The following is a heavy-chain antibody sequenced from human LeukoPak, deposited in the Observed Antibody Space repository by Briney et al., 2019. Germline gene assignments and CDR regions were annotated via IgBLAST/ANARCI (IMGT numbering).Heavy chain of an antibody. CDR2: IWYDGSNK. D-gene: IGHD6-19*01. Sequence: GGSLRLSCAASGFTFSSYGMHWVRQAPGKGLEWVAVIWYDGSNKYYADSVKGRFTISRDNSKNTLYLQMNSLRAEDTAVYYCARLGIYSSGWYRGYYFDYWGQGTLVTVSS. J-gene: IGHJ4*02. CDR1: GFTFSSYG. CDR3: ARLGIYSSGWYRGYYFDY. V-gene: IGHV3-33*01.